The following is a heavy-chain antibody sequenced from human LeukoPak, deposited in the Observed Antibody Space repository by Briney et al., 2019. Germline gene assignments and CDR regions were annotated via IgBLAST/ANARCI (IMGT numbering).Heavy chain of an antibody. CDR3: AKDREVKLPGYYYYGMDV. V-gene: IGHV3-23*01. CDR2: ISGSGGST. J-gene: IGHJ6*02. Sequence: GGSLRLSCAASGFTFSSYAMSWVRQTPGKGLEWVSAISGSGGSTYYADSVKGRFTISRDNSKNTLYLQMNSLRAEDTAVYYCAKDREVKLPGYYYYGMDVWGQGTTVTVSS. D-gene: IGHD3-10*01. CDR1: GFTFSSYA.